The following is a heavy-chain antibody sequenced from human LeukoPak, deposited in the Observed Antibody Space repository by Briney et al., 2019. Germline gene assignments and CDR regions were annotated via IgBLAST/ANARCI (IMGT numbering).Heavy chain of an antibody. J-gene: IGHJ5*02. CDR2: SDPEDGER. V-gene: IGHV1-24*01. D-gene: IGHD3-3*02. CDR3: ARAALAAQSNWFDP. CDR1: GKTLSDLS. Sequence: ASVKVSCKVSGKTLSDLSIHWLRQPPGKGLEWLGGSDPEDGERIYAQMFQGRVTMTEDTSIDTAYMELSSLRSEDTAVYYCARAALAAQSNWFDPWGQGTLVTVSS.